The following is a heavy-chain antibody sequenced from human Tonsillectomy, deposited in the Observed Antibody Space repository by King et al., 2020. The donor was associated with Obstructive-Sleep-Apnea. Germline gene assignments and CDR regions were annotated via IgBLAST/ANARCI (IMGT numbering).Heavy chain of an antibody. V-gene: IGHV3-30-3*01. D-gene: IGHD6-13*01. CDR1: GFTFSSYA. CDR3: AREQAAAGTYYFDY. CDR2: ISYDGSNK. Sequence: VQLVESGGGVVQPGRSLRLSCAASGFTFSSYAMHWVRQAPGKGLEWVAVISYDGSNKYYADSVKGRFTISRDNSKNTLYLQMNSLRAEDTAVYYSAREQAAAGTYYFDYWGQGTLVTVSS. J-gene: IGHJ4*02.